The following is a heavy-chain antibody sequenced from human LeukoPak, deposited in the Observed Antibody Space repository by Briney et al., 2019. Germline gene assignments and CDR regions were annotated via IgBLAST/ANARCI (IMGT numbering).Heavy chain of an antibody. V-gene: IGHV3-48*01. Sequence: GGSLRLSCAASGFTFSDYSLNWVRQAPGKGLEWVSYISTSSTTAYYADSVKGRFTVSRDNAKNSLYLQMNSLRAEDTAVYYCARDVAVAGTFFDYWGQGTLVTVSS. CDR3: ARDVAVAGTFFDY. J-gene: IGHJ4*02. CDR2: ISTSSTTA. CDR1: GFTFSDYS. D-gene: IGHD6-19*01.